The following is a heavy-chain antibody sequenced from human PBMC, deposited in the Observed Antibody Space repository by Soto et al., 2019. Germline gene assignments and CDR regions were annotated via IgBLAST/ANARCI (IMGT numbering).Heavy chain of an antibody. V-gene: IGHV3-30-3*01. CDR3: AARPDAVVASGFDI. D-gene: IGHD2-15*01. Sequence: QVQLVESGGGVVQPGRSLRLSCAASGFTFSTYAMHWVRQAPGKGLEWVAVISYDGSNKYYADSVKGRFSISRDNSKNPLYLQMNSLRAEDTAVYYCAARPDAVVASGFDIWGQGTMVTVSS. J-gene: IGHJ3*02. CDR2: ISYDGSNK. CDR1: GFTFSTYA.